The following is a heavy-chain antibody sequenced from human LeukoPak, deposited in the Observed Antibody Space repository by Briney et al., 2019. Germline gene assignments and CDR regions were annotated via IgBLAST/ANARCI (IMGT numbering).Heavy chain of an antibody. Sequence: PSETLSLTCTVSGGSISSSSYYWGWIPQPPGKGLEWIGSIYYSGSTYYNPSLKSRVTISVDTSKNQFSLKLSSVTAADTAVYYCARDRAELRYFDWLGLKDYYYYMDVWGKGTTVTVSS. CDR1: GGSISSSSYY. V-gene: IGHV4-39*07. CDR3: ARDRAELRYFDWLGLKDYYYYMDV. J-gene: IGHJ6*03. CDR2: IYYSGST. D-gene: IGHD3-9*01.